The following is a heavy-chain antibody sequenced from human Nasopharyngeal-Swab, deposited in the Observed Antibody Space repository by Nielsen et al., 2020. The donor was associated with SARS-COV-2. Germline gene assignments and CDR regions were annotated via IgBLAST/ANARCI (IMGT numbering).Heavy chain of an antibody. CDR3: ARAGTYYDFWSGSPGGMDV. CDR1: GFTFSSYA. CDR2: ISYDGSNK. D-gene: IGHD3-3*01. Sequence: GESLKISCAASGFTFSSYAMHWVRQAPGKGLEWVAVISYDGSNKYYADSAKGRFTISRDNSKNTLYLQMNSLRAEDTAVYYCARAGTYYDFWSGSPGGMDVWGQGTTVTVSS. J-gene: IGHJ6*02. V-gene: IGHV3-30*04.